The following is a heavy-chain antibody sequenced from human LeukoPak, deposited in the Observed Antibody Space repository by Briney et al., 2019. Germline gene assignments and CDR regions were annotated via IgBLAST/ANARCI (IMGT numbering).Heavy chain of an antibody. J-gene: IGHJ3*02. CDR2: IIPIFGTA. CDR3: ARAAAYSSSPDAFDI. V-gene: IGHV1-69*06. D-gene: IGHD6-6*01. Sequence: ASVKVSCKASGYTFTSYGISWVRQAPGQGLEWMGGIIPIFGTANYAQKFQGRVTITADKSTSTAYMELSSLRSEDTAVYYCARAAAYSSSPDAFDIWGQGTMVTVSS. CDR1: GYTFTSYG.